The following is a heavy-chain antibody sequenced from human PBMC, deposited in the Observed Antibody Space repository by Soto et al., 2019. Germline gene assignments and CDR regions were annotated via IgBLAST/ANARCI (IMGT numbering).Heavy chain of an antibody. CDR3: ATSRAKGDFWSGYTPYYYYGTDV. Sequence: GGSLRLACAASGFTVSSNYMSWVRQAPGKGLEWVSVIYSGGSTYYADSVKGRFTISRDNSKNTLYLQMNSLRAEDTAVYYRATSRAKGDFWSGYTPYYYYGTDVWGQGATVTVS. CDR2: IYSGGST. CDR1: GFTVSSNY. V-gene: IGHV3-53*01. J-gene: IGHJ6*02. D-gene: IGHD3-3*01.